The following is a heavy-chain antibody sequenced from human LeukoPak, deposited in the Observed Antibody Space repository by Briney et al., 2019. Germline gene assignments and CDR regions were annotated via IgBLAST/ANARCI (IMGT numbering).Heavy chain of an antibody. CDR3: VKDRTGTYTLDY. D-gene: IGHD3-10*01. CDR1: GFTFSNYA. V-gene: IGHV3-30-3*01. Sequence: GRSLRLSCAATGFTFSNYAIHWGRQAPGKGLEWVAFISDDGSRQHYADSAKGRFTISRDNSKNTLNLQMNSLRAEDTAVYYCVKDRTGTYTLDYWGQGTLVTVSS. CDR2: ISDDGSRQ. J-gene: IGHJ4*02.